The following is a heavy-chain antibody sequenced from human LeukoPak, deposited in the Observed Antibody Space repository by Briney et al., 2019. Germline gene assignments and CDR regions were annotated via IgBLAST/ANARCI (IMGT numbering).Heavy chain of an antibody. CDR1: GGSISSSSYY. V-gene: IGHV4-61*05. D-gene: IGHD3-22*01. CDR2: TGTT. CDR3: ARDPTYDSSGPYFDY. Sequence: SETLSLTCTVAGGSISSSSYYWGWIRQPPGKGLECTGTTYYNPSLKSRLTISVDTSKNQFSLKLSSVTAADTAVYYCARDPTYDSSGPYFDYWGQGTLVTVSS. J-gene: IGHJ4*02.